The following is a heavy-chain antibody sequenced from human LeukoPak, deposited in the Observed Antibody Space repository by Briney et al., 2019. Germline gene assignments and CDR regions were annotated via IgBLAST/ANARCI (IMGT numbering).Heavy chain of an antibody. J-gene: IGHJ4*02. V-gene: IGHV3-11*04. CDR1: GFTFSDYY. Sequence: GGSLRLSCAASGFTFSDYYMSWIRQAPGKGLEWVSYISSSGSTIYYADSVKGRFTISRDNAKNSLYLQMNSLRAEDTAVYYCARPPIRVYAYVDYWGQGTLVTVSS. D-gene: IGHD2-8*01. CDR3: ARPPIRVYAYVDY. CDR2: ISSSGSTI.